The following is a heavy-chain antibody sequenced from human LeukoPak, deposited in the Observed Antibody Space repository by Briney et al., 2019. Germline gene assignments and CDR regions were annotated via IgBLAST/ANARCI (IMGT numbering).Heavy chain of an antibody. Sequence: PGGSLRLSCVGSGFTFNNYAMHWVRQTPGKGLEWVAFISYDGSDKVYTDSVKGRFTISRDNSKNTLYLQMSSLSTEDTAIYYCVGGGDSTNWSHDYWGQGTQVTVSS. CDR1: GFTFNNYA. D-gene: IGHD6-13*01. CDR2: ISYDGSDK. J-gene: IGHJ4*02. CDR3: VGGGDSTNWSHDY. V-gene: IGHV3-30-3*01.